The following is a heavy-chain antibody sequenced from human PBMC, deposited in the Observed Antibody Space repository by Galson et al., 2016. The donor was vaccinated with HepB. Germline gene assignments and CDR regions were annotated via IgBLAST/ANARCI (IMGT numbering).Heavy chain of an antibody. CDR2: INWNSRSV. D-gene: IGHD3-22*01. V-gene: IGHV3-9*01. J-gene: IGHJ4*02. CDR3: AKAGEYHYDRSGYYDY. Sequence: RQVPGKGLEWVSGINWNSRSVASADSVKGRFTISRDNAKNSLYLQMNSLRVEDTALYYCAKAGEYHYDRSGYYDYWGQGTLVTVSS.